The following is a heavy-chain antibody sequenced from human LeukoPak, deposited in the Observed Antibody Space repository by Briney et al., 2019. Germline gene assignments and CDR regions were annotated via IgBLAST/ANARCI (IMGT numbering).Heavy chain of an antibody. D-gene: IGHD1-26*01. Sequence: GGSLRLSCAASGFTFSAYGMHWVRQAPGKGLEWVAFIRYDETNKYYPDSVKGRFTISRDNSNNTLYLQMNSLRADDTALYYCERGGTYSQFNYWGQGTLVSVSS. CDR1: GFTFSAYG. CDR2: IRYDETNK. V-gene: IGHV3-30*02. J-gene: IGHJ4*02. CDR3: ERGGTYSQFNY.